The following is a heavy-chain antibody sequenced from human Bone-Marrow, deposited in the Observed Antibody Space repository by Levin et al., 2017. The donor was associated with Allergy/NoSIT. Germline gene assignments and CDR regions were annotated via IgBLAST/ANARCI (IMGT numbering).Heavy chain of an antibody. J-gene: IGHJ4*02. D-gene: IGHD3-16*01. V-gene: IGHV3-23*01. Sequence: PGESLKISCAASGFPFSSYDMSWARQAPGKGLEWVSAIRGSSGSTYYADPVRGRFTISKDKSKSTLYLQMNSLRADDTAVYHCAKGGHFDYWGQGILVTVSS. CDR2: IRGSSGST. CDR3: AKGGHFDY. CDR1: GFPFSSYD.